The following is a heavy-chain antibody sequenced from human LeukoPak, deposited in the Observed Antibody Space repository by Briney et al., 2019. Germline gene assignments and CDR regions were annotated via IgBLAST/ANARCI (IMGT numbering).Heavy chain of an antibody. D-gene: IGHD3-9*01. CDR1: GFTFSDYY. V-gene: IGHV3-11*06. Sequence: GGSLRLSCAASGFTFSDYYMSWIRQAPGKGVERGSYISISSSYIYYADSVKGRFTISRDNAKNSLYLQMNSLRAEDTAVYYCARGHYDIHTPSFDPWGQGTLVTVSS. J-gene: IGHJ5*02. CDR2: ISISSSYI. CDR3: ARGHYDIHTPSFDP.